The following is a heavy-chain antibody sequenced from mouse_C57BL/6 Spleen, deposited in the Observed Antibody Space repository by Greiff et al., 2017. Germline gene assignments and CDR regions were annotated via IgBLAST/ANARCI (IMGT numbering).Heavy chain of an antibody. CDR1: GYTFTSYG. CDR2: IYPRSGNT. Sequence: VQLQQSGAELARPGASVKLSCKASGYTFTSYGLRWVKQRTGQGLEWIGEIYPRSGNTYYNEKFKGKATLTADKSSSTAYMELRTLTSEDSAVYFCARSEREAWFAYWGQGTLVTVSA. CDR3: ARSEREAWFAY. V-gene: IGHV1-81*01. J-gene: IGHJ3*01.